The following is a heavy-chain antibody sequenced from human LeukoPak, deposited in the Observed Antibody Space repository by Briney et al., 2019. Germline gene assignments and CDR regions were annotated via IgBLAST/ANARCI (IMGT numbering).Heavy chain of an antibody. J-gene: IGHJ6*02. CDR2: INHSGST. CDR3: ARNSIGPRYYCGMDV. CDR1: GGSFSGYY. D-gene: IGHD4-11*01. Sequence: SETLSLTCAVYGGSFSGYYWSWIRQPPGKGLEWIGEINHSGSTNYNPSLKSRVTISVDTSKNQFSLKLSSVTAADTAVYYCARNSIGPRYYCGMDVWGQGTTVTVSS. V-gene: IGHV4-34*01.